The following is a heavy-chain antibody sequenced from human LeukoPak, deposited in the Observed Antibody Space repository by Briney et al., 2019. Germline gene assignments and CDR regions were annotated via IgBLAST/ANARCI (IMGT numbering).Heavy chain of an antibody. CDR3: ARGAGTHYGDYAGDY. V-gene: IGHV1-18*01. CDR1: RYTFPSYG. CDR2: ISAYNGNT. J-gene: IGHJ4*02. D-gene: IGHD4-17*01. Sequence: AAVKVSCLASRYTFPSYGISWVRQAPGQGLEWMGWISAYNGNTNYVQKLHGRVTMTTDTSTSTAYMELRSLRSDDTAVYYCARGAGTHYGDYAGDYWGQGTLVTVSS.